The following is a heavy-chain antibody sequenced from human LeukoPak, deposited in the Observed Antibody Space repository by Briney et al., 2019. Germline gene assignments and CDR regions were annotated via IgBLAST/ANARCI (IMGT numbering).Heavy chain of an antibody. J-gene: IGHJ4*02. CDR1: GFTFYNYA. V-gene: IGHV3-23*01. CDR3: AKERYEDYGWYFGY. D-gene: IGHD4-17*01. Sequence: GGSLRLSCAASGFTFYNYAMSWVRQAPGKGLEWVSAISNSGGSTYNADSVKGRFTISRDNSKNTVFLQMNSLRAEDTAVYYCAKERYEDYGWYFGYWGQGTLVTVSS. CDR2: ISNSGGST.